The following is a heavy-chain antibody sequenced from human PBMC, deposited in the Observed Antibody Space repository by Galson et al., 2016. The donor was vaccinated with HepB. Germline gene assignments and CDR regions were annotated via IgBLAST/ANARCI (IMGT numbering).Heavy chain of an antibody. CDR2: IWYDGSNK. CDR3: AREGHIAAPVLDI. V-gene: IGHV3-33*08. D-gene: IGHD6-13*01. CDR1: GFTFSDYY. Sequence: SLRLSCAASGFTFSDYYMSWIRQAPGKGLEWVALIWYDGSNKYYAHSVKGRFTISRDNSKNTLYLQMNSLRAEDTAVYYCAREGHIAAPVLDIWGQGTMVTVSS. J-gene: IGHJ3*02.